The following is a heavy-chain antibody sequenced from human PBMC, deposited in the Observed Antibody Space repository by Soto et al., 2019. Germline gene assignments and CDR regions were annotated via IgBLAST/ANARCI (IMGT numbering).Heavy chain of an antibody. CDR2: ISGSGGST. V-gene: IGHV3-23*01. Sequence: GGSLRLSCAASGFTFSSYAMSWVRQAPGKGLEWVSAISGSGGSTYYADSVKGRFTFSRDNSKNMVYLQMSSLRVEDTAVYYCVKGEYYYDSSGYYPFDYWGQRTLVTVSS. CDR1: GFTFSSYA. D-gene: IGHD3-22*01. J-gene: IGHJ4*02. CDR3: VKGEYYYDSSGYYPFDY.